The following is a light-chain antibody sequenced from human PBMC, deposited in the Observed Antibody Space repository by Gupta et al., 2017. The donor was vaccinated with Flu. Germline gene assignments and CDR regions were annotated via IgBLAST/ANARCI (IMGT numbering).Light chain of an antibody. CDR3: QAWDSSTEV. Sequence: SSAPPPPPSVSVSPGRPASSTCSGGELGDKYACWHKPKAGQSLVLVIYKDSKPPAGIPECFSGSDSATTATLTMRGTQDGDDDYYYCQAWDSSTEVFGGGTKLTVL. V-gene: IGLV3-1*01. CDR2: KDS. CDR1: ELGDKY. J-gene: IGLJ3*02.